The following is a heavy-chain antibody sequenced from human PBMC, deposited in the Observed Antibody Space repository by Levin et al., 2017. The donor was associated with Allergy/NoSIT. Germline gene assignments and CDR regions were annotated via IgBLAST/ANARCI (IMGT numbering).Heavy chain of an antibody. CDR1: GFTFSSYS. CDR3: ARDGWFRGVYHMDV. J-gene: IGHJ6*03. CDR2: ISSSSSTI. Sequence: GESLKISCAASGFTFSSYSMSWVRQAPGKGLEWVSYISSSSSTIYYTDSVKGRFTLSRDNAKNSLYLQMNSLRDEDTAVYYCARDGWFRGVYHMDVWGKGTTVTVSS. D-gene: IGHD3-10*01. V-gene: IGHV3-48*02.